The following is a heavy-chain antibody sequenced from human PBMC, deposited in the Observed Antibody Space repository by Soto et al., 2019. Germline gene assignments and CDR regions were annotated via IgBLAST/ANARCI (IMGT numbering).Heavy chain of an antibody. J-gene: IGHJ6*02. CDR2: IYYSGST. V-gene: IGHV4-59*08. CDR3: ARRLYYDSSGFEGGGMDV. CDR1: GGSISSYY. Sequence: PSETLSLTCTVSGGSISSYYWSWIRQPPGKGLEWIGSIYYSGSTNYNPSLKSRVTISVDTSKNQFSLKLTSVTAADTAVYYCARRLYYDSSGFEGGGMDVWGQGTTVPVSS. D-gene: IGHD3-22*01.